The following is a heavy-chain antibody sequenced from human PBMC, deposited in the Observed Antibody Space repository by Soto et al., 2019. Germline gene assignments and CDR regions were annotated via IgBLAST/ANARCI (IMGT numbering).Heavy chain of an antibody. J-gene: IGHJ4*02. CDR2: IYYSGRT. CDR3: ARQRTTVVTQAYFHH. D-gene: IGHD2-21*02. Sequence: SETLSLTCIVSGESISSSSYYWGWIRQPPGKGLEWIGSIYYSGRTYYNPSFKSRVTISIDTSKNQFSLKLSSVTATDTAVYYCARQRTTVVTQAYFHHWGQGALVTVSS. CDR1: GESISSSSYY. V-gene: IGHV4-39*01.